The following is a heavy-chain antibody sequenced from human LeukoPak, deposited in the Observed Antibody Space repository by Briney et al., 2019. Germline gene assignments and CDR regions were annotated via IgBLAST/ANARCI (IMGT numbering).Heavy chain of an antibody. V-gene: IGHV3-30-3*01. CDR2: ILYDGSNK. Sequence: GGSLRLSCAASGFTFSGSAMHWVRQAPGKGLEWVAVILYDGSNKFYADSVKGRFTISRDNSKNSLYLQMNSLRAEGTGVYYCARDSGGPAPGTEIDYWGQGTLVTVSS. CDR3: ARDSGGPAPGTEIDY. CDR1: GFTFSGSA. D-gene: IGHD6-13*01. J-gene: IGHJ4*02.